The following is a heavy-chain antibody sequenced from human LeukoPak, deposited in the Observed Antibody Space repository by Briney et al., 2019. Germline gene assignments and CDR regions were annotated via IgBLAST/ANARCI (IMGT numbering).Heavy chain of an antibody. CDR2: IRYDGSNK. D-gene: IGHD2-2*02. CDR3: ANIPVRSIDY. Sequence: PGGSLRLSCAASGFTFSSYGMHWVRQAPGKGLEWVAFIRYDGSNKYYADSVKGRFTISRDNSKNTLYLQMNSLRAEDTAVYYCANIPVRSIDYWGQGTLVTVSS. V-gene: IGHV3-30*02. CDR1: GFTFSSYG. J-gene: IGHJ4*02.